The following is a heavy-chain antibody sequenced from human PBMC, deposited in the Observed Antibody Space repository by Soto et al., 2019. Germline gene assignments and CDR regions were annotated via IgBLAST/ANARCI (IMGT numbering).Heavy chain of an antibody. J-gene: IGHJ6*02. CDR1: GGSVSSGSYY. CDR3: AGDKVAGTYYGMDA. Sequence: QVQLQESGPGLVKPSETLSLTCTVSGGSVSSGSYYWSWIRQPPGKGLEWIGYIYYTGNTNYNPSLKSRVTISVDTSKNQSSLTVTPVTAADTAGNSCAGDKVAGTYYGMDAGGQGTRVTVSS. D-gene: IGHD6-19*01. V-gene: IGHV4-61*01. CDR2: IYYTGNT.